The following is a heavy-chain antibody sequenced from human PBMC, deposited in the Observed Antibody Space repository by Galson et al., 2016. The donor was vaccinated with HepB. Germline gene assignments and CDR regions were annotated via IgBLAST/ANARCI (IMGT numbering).Heavy chain of an antibody. D-gene: IGHD2-21*02. V-gene: IGHV1-3*01. J-gene: IGHJ4*02. Sequence: CKASGYTFSTYAIHWVRQAPGQSLEWMGWINGGNGNTKFSHKFQGRVSFTSDTSASTAYMELSSLRSEDTAVFYCARGSDVTCRGGDCTLDYWGQGTLVTVSP. CDR1: GYTFSTYA. CDR3: ARGSDVTCRGGDCTLDY. CDR2: INGGNGNT.